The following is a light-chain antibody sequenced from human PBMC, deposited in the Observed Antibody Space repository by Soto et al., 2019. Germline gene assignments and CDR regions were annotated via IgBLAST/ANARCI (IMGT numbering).Light chain of an antibody. V-gene: IGLV1-44*01. Sequence: QSVLTQPPSASGTPGQRVTISCSGSSSNIGSNTVNWYQQLPGTAPKLLIYSNNQRPSGVPDRFSGSKSGTSASLAISGLQSEDEADYYCAAWDDGLSGYVFATGTKLTVL. J-gene: IGLJ1*01. CDR3: AAWDDGLSGYV. CDR1: SSNIGSNT. CDR2: SNN.